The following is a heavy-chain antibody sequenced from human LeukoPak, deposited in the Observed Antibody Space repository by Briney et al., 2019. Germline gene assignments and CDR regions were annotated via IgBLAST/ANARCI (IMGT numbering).Heavy chain of an antibody. D-gene: IGHD3-22*01. CDR2: ISDSGGRT. V-gene: IGHV3-23*01. Sequence: GGSLRLSCAVSGITLSNYGMSWVRQAPGKGLEWVAGISDSGGRTNYADPVKGRFTISRDNPKNTLYLQMNSLRAEDTAVYFCAKRGVVIRVILVGFHKEAYYFDSWGQGALVTVSS. J-gene: IGHJ4*02. CDR1: GITLSNYG. CDR3: AKRGVVIRVILVGFHKEAYYFDS.